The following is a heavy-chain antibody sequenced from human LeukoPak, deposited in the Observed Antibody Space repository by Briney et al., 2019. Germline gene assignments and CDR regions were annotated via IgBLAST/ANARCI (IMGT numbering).Heavy chain of an antibody. CDR3: ASERGATQYFDC. J-gene: IGHJ4*02. CDR1: GGTFSSYV. CDR2: IIPMLDIQ. Sequence: SVKVSCKASGGTFSSYVITWVRQAPGQGLEWMGRIIPMLDIQNYAQKFQGRVTITADKSTSTAYMELGSLRSEDTAVYYCASERGATQYFDCWGQGTLVTVSS. D-gene: IGHD3-10*01. V-gene: IGHV1-69*04.